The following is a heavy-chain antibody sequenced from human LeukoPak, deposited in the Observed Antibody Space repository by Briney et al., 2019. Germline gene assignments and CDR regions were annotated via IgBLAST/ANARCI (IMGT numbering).Heavy chain of an antibody. CDR2: T. CDR3: ARPLGNCSGGSCLLNAFDI. D-gene: IGHD2-15*01. Sequence: TSYNPSLKSRATISIDASRNQFSLKLISVTAADTAVYYCARPLGNCSGGSCLLNAFDIWGQGTMVTVSS. V-gene: IGHV4-4*08. J-gene: IGHJ3*02.